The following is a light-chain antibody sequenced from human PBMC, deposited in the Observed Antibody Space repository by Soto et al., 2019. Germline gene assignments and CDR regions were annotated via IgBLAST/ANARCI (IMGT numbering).Light chain of an antibody. J-gene: IGKJ1*01. V-gene: IGKV3-11*01. Sequence: EIVLTQSPATRSLSPGERATLSCRASQSVSSYLAWYQQKPGQAPRLLIYDASNRATGIPARFSGSGSGTDFTLTISSLGPEDFAVYYCQQRSNWPTFGQGTKVDIK. CDR2: DAS. CDR3: QQRSNWPT. CDR1: QSVSSY.